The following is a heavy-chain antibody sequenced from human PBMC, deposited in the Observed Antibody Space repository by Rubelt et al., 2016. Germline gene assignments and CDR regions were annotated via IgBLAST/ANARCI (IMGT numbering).Heavy chain of an antibody. CDR2: VYYSGSN. Sequence: QLQESGPGLVKPSETLSLTCTVSGGSISSDYWSWIRQPPGKGLEWIVYVYYSGSNNYKPSLTRRVTISGDTSTNQFSLKFGSVNAADTAVYYCAYSSGYYDEYFQHWGQGTLVTVSS. V-gene: IGHV4-59*01. J-gene: IGHJ1*01. D-gene: IGHD3-22*01. CDR1: GGSISSDY. CDR3: AYSSGYYDEYFQH.